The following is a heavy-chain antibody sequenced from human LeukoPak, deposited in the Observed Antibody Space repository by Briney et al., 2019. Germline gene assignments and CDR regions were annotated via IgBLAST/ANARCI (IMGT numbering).Heavy chain of an antibody. Sequence: GGSLRLYCAASGFTCDYYGLRWVRPVPGKGLEGVSGLNWDGGSTGYADYVKGRFTRSRDNAHNSLYLQMNSLRAEDTALYYCARGLEGSGSYYNGYFDYWGQGTLVTVSS. CDR3: ARGLEGSGSYYNGYFDY. D-gene: IGHD3-10*01. V-gene: IGHV3-20*04. CDR1: GFTCDYYG. J-gene: IGHJ4*02. CDR2: LNWDGGST.